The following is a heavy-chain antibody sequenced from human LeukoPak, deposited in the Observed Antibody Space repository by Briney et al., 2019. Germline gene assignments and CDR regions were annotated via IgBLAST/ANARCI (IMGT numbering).Heavy chain of an antibody. V-gene: IGHV5-10-1*01. D-gene: IGHD6-19*01. CDR1: GYSFTNYW. CDR3: ARHSAGIVVAGK. J-gene: IGHJ4*02. Sequence: GESLKISCKGFGYSFTNYWISWVRQMPGKGLEWMGRIDPSDSCTNYSPSFQGHVTISADKSISTVYLQWSSLKASDTAMYYCARHSAGIVVAGKWGQGTLVTVSS. CDR2: IDPSDSCT.